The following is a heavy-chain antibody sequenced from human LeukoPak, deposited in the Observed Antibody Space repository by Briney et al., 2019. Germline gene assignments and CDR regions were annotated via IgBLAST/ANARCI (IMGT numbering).Heavy chain of an antibody. J-gene: IGHJ4*02. CDR3: AREFTMIVPYLFDY. D-gene: IGHD3-22*01. CDR2: INSDGSST. Sequence: GESLRLSCAASGFTFSSYWMHWVRQAPGKGLVWVSRINSDGSSTSYADSVKGRFTISRDNAKNTLYLQMNSLRAEDTAVYYCAREFTMIVPYLFDYWGQGTLVTVSS. CDR1: GFTFSSYW. V-gene: IGHV3-74*01.